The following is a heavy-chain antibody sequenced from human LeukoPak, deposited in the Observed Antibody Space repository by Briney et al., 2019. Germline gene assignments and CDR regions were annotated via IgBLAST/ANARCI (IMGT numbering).Heavy chain of an antibody. D-gene: IGHD4-17*01. CDR1: GGSISSYY. CDR2: IYYSGST. J-gene: IGHJ5*02. V-gene: IGHV4-59*01. CDR3: ASFISVGDYIGWFDP. Sequence: SETLSLTCTVSGGSISSYYWSWIRQPPGKGLEWIGYIYYSGSTNYNPSLKSRVTISVDTSENQFSLKLSSVTAADTAVYYCASFISVGDYIGWFDPWGQGTLVTVSS.